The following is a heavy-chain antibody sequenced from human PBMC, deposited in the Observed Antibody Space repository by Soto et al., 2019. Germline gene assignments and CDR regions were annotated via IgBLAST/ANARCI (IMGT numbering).Heavy chain of an antibody. CDR2: ISNDGSNP. V-gene: IGHV3-30-3*01. J-gene: IGHJ4*02. D-gene: IGHD3-22*01. CDR3: ARTGYDSSGYFVEYYFDY. Sequence: QVQLVESGGGVVQPERSLRLSCAASGFTFSNYAMHWVRQARGTGLEWVAVISNDGSNPYYADSVKGRFTISRDHSKNTLYLQMNSLRPEDTAVYYCARTGYDSSGYFVEYYFDYWGQGTLVTVSS. CDR1: GFTFSNYA.